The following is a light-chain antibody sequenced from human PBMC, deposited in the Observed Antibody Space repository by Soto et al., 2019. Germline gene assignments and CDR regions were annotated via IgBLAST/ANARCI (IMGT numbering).Light chain of an antibody. CDR2: DAF. CDR3: QQRASWPPVT. J-gene: IGKJ4*01. V-gene: IGKV3-11*01. CDR1: ENIRTS. Sequence: EVILTQFPATLSMSPGESATLSCRASENIRTSLAWYQHRPGQPPRLLIYDAFNSATGIPPRFSAGGAETNFTLSISGLGPEDVAVYYCQQRASWPPVTFGGGTKVEIK.